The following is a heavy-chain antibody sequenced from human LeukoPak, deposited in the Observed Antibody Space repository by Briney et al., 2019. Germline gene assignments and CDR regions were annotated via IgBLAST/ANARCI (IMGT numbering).Heavy chain of an antibody. D-gene: IGHD3-22*01. J-gene: IGHJ4*02. Sequence: PSQTLSLTCTVSGGSISSGVYYWSWIRQHPGKGLEWIGYIYYSGSTYYNPSLKSRVTISVDTSKNQFSLKLSSVTAADTAVYYCARSYYYDSSGSRDYFDYWGQGTLVTVSS. CDR1: GGSISSGVYY. V-gene: IGHV4-31*03. CDR3: ARSYYYDSSGSRDYFDY. CDR2: IYYSGST.